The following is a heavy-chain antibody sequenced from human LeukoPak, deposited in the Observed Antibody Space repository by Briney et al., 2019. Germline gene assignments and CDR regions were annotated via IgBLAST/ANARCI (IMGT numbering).Heavy chain of an antibody. V-gene: IGHV3-23*01. J-gene: IGHJ4*02. D-gene: IGHD3-3*01. CDR2: ISGSGGNT. CDR3: AKSASYYDFWSGSTCFDY. Sequence: GGSLRLSCAASGLLFSNYGMSWVRQAPGKGLEWVSGISGSGGNTYYADSVKGRFTISRDNSKNTLYLQMNSLRAEDTAVYYCAKSASYYDFWSGSTCFDYWGQGTLVTVSS. CDR1: GLLFSNYG.